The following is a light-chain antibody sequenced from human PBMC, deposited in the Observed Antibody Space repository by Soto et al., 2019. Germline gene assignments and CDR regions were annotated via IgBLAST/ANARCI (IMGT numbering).Light chain of an antibody. J-gene: IGKJ1*01. CDR3: QHYNSYSEA. Sequence: DIQMTQSPSTLSGSVGDRVTITCRASQTLSSWLAWYQQKPGKAPKLLIYKASTLKSGVPSRFSGSGSGTEFNLTISSLQPDDFATYYCQHYNSYSEAFGQGTKVELK. CDR2: KAS. CDR1: QTLSSW. V-gene: IGKV1-5*03.